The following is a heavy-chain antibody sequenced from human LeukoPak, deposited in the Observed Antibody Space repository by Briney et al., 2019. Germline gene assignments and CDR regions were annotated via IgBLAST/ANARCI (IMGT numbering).Heavy chain of an antibody. J-gene: IGHJ4*02. V-gene: IGHV4-34*01. CDR3: ARHRSCTSITCYAGAVDH. CDR1: GGSFSGYY. D-gene: IGHD2-2*01. Sequence: SETQSLTCAVYGGSFSGYYWSWIRQPPGKQLEWIGEINHSGSTNYNPSLKSRVTISLDTSKNQFSLQLSSVTAADTAMYYCARHRSCTSITCYAGAVDHWGQGTLVTVSS. CDR2: INHSGST.